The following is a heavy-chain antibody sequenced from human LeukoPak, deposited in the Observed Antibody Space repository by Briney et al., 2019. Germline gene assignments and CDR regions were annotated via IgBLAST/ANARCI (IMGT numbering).Heavy chain of an antibody. J-gene: IGHJ4*02. CDR2: ISYDGSNK. D-gene: IGHD3-22*01. V-gene: IGHV3-30-3*01. Sequence: GRSLRLSCAASGFTFSSYAMHWVRQAPGKGLEWVAVISYDGSNKYYADSVKGRFTISRDNSKNTLYLQMNSLRAEDTAVYYCARGNYYDSSGYYYWGQGTLVTVSP. CDR3: ARGNYYDSSGYYY. CDR1: GFTFSSYA.